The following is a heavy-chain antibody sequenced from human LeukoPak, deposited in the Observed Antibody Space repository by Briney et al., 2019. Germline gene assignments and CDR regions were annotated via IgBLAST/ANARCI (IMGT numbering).Heavy chain of an antibody. V-gene: IGHV3-23*01. CDR1: GFTFSSYA. CDR2: ISGSGGST. CDR3: ARGPEPFYYYMDV. J-gene: IGHJ6*03. Sequence: GGSLRLSCAASGFTFSSYAVSWVRQAPGKGLEWVSAISGSGGSTYYADSVKGRFTISRDNAKNSLYLQMNSLRAEDTAVYYCARGPEPFYYYMDVWGKGTTVTVSS.